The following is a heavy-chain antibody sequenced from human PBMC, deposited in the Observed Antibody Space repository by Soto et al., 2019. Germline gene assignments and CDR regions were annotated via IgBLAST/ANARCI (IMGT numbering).Heavy chain of an antibody. D-gene: IGHD3-9*01. CDR3: AKRKYYDSSYGMDV. Sequence: QVRLVESGGGVVQPGRSLRLSCVASGFRFRDYDIQWVRQAPGKGLEWVTIISHDGSKKDYVDSVKGRFAVSRDNSNNTVFLQMTSLSADDTAVYYCAKRKYYDSSYGMDVWGQGTTVIVSS. CDR1: GFRFRDYD. J-gene: IGHJ6*02. CDR2: ISHDGSKK. V-gene: IGHV3-30*18.